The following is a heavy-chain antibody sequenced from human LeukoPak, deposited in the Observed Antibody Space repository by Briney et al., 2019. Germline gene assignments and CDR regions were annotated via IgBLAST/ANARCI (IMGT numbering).Heavy chain of an antibody. J-gene: IGHJ5*02. CDR3: ARESRDTRITMVRGASGSWFDP. V-gene: IGHV4-34*01. Sequence: SETLSLTCAVYGGSFSGYYWSWIRQPPGKGLEWIGEINHSGSTKYNPSLKSRVTISEDTSKNQFSLKLSSVTAADTAVYYCARESRDTRITMVRGASGSWFDPWGQGTLVTVSS. CDR1: GGSFSGYY. CDR2: INHSGST. D-gene: IGHD3-10*01.